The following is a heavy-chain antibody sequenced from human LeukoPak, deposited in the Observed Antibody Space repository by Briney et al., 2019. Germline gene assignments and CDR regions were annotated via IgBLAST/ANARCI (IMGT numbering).Heavy chain of an antibody. D-gene: IGHD5-12*01. CDR1: GFTFDDYA. CDR3: AKDSGSSSGYESWFDP. J-gene: IGHJ5*02. Sequence: GGSLRLSCAASGFTFDDYAMHWVRQAPGKGLEWVSGISWSSDNIDYADSVKGRFTISRDNAKNSLYLQMNSLRVEDTALYYCAKDSGSSSGYESWFDPWGQGTLVTVSS. CDR2: ISWSSDNI. V-gene: IGHV3-9*01.